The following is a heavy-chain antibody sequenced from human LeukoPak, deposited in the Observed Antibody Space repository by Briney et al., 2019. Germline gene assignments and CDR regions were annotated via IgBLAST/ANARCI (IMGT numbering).Heavy chain of an antibody. D-gene: IGHD2-2*01. CDR1: GFTFSTYE. J-gene: IGHJ3*01. V-gene: IGHV3-48*03. Sequence: GGSLRLSCTASGFTFSTYEMNWVRQAPGKGLEWVSYIHSSGTVIHYADSVKGRFIISRDNAKNSLYLQMNSLRAEDTAVYYCTREGGRYCTSASCSNDAFDVWGQGTVVTV. CDR3: TREGGRYCTSASCSNDAFDV. CDR2: IHSSGTVI.